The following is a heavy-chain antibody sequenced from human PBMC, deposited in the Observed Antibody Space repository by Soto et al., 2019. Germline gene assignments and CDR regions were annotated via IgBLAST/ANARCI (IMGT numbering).Heavy chain of an antibody. CDR3: ARGPPGDCGGDCHPDY. CDR1: GFTFSSYS. J-gene: IGHJ4*02. V-gene: IGHV3-48*02. CDR2: ISSSSSFI. Sequence: EVQLVESGGGLVQPGGSLRLSCAASGFTFSSYSMNWVRQAPGKGLEWVSYISSSSSFIYYADSVKDRITISRDNAKNSMYLQMNSLRDEDTAVYYCARGPPGDCGGDCHPDYWGQGTLVTVSS. D-gene: IGHD2-21*02.